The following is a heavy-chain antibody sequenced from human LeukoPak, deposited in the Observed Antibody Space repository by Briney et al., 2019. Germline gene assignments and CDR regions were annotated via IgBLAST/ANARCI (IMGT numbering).Heavy chain of an antibody. CDR1: GGSFSGYY. D-gene: IGHD2-2*02. Sequence: SETLSLTCAVYGGSFSGYYWSWIRQPPGKGLEWIGEINHSGSTNYNPSLKSRATISVDTSKNQFSLKLSSVTAADTAVYYCVQGYCSSTSCYRFNYYMDVWGKGTTVTVSS. CDR3: VQGYCSSTSCYRFNYYMDV. CDR2: INHSGST. V-gene: IGHV4-34*01. J-gene: IGHJ6*03.